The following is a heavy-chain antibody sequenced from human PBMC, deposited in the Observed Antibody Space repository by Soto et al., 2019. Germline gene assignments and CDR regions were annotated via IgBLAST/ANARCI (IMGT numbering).Heavy chain of an antibody. V-gene: IGHV4-34*01. J-gene: IGHJ4*02. D-gene: IGHD6-19*01. CDR1: GGSFSGYY. Sequence: WETLSLTCAVYGGSFSGYYGSWIRQPPGKGLEWIGEINHSGSTNYNPSLKSRVTISVDTSKNQFSLKLSSVTAADTAVYYCARSSEAVAGPFDYWGQGTLVTVSS. CDR2: INHSGST. CDR3: ARSSEAVAGPFDY.